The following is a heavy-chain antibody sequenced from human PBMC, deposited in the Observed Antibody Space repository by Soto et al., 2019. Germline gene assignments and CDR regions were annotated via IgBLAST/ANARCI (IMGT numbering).Heavy chain of an antibody. V-gene: IGHV4-39*01. CDR2: IYYSGST. J-gene: IGHJ5*02. D-gene: IGHD3-16*02. CDR3: ARHGPPMITFGGVIVTPYNWFDP. Sequence: SETLALTCTVSGGCISSSRYYWGWIRQPPGKGLEWIGSIYYSGSTYYNPSLKSRVTISVDTSKNQFSLKLSSVTAADTAVCYCARHGPPMITFGGVIVTPYNWFDPWGQGTLVTVSS. CDR1: GGCISSSRYY.